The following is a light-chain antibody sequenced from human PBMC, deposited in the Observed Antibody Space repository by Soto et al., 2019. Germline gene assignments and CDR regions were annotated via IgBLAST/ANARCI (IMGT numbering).Light chain of an antibody. CDR3: ETWDSNTVV. CDR1: SGHSSYI. CDR2: LEGSGSY. J-gene: IGLJ2*01. V-gene: IGLV4-60*03. Sequence: QLVLTQSSSASASLGSSVKLTCTLSSGHSSYIIAWHQQQPGKAPRSLMKLEGSGSYNKGSGVPDRFSGSSSGADRYLTISNLQSEDEADYYCETWDSNTVVFGGGTKLTVL.